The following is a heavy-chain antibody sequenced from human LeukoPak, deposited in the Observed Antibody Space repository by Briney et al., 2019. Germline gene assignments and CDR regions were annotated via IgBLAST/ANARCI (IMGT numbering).Heavy chain of an antibody. Sequence: PSETLSLTCTVSGGSISSSSYYWGWIRQPPGKGLEWIGSIYYSGSTYYNPSLKSRVTISVDTSKNQFSLKLSSVTAADTAVYYCARGHGSGSYYKGPYWYFDLWGRGTLVTVSS. D-gene: IGHD3-10*01. J-gene: IGHJ2*01. CDR3: ARGHGSGSYYKGPYWYFDL. V-gene: IGHV4-39*07. CDR1: GGSISSSSYY. CDR2: IYYSGST.